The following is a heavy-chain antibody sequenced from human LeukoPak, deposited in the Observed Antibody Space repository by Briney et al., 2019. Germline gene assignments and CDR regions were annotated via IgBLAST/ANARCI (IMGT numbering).Heavy chain of an antibody. CDR2: ISGYNSNT. V-gene: IGHV1-18*01. CDR3: AKATAEFIWGALKHASDV. J-gene: IGHJ3*01. D-gene: IGHD3-16*01. Sequence: ASVKVSCKASGYTFTSYGLSWVRQTPGQGLEWMGWISGYNSNTKYGEKFQGRATINTHPSTNTAYMELGSLRSDDTAIYYCAKATAEFIWGALKHASDVWGQGTTITVSS. CDR1: GYTFTSYG.